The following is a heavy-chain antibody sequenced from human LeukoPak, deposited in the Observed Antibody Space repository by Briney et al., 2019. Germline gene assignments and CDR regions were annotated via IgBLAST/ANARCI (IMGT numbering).Heavy chain of an antibody. CDR1: GFTFSGYG. Sequence: GGSLRLSCAASGFTFSGYGMHWVGQAPGKGLEWVAVIWYDGSNKYYADSVRGLFTISRDNSKNTLYLQMNSLRAEDTAVYYCAKVPAYYYDSSGYADAFDIWGQGTMVTVSS. J-gene: IGHJ3*02. V-gene: IGHV3-33*06. D-gene: IGHD3-22*01. CDR3: AKVPAYYYDSSGYADAFDI. CDR2: IWYDGSNK.